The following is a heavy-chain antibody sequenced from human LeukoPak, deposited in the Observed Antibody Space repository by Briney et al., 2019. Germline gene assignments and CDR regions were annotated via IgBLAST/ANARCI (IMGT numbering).Heavy chain of an antibody. D-gene: IGHD5-24*01. V-gene: IGHV4-34*01. CDR2: INHSGST. CDR3: AGHLGDVYYFDY. J-gene: IGHJ4*02. Sequence: SETLSLTCAVYGGSFSGYYWSWIRQPPGKGLEWIGEINHSGSTNYNPSLQSRVTISVDTSKNQFSLKLSSVAAADTAVYYCAGHLGDVYYFDYWGQGTLVTVSS. CDR1: GGSFSGYY.